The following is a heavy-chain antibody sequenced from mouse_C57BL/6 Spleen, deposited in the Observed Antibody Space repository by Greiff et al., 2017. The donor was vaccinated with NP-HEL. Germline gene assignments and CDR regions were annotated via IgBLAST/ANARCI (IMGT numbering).Heavy chain of an antibody. V-gene: IGHV5-4*01. CDR1: GFTFSSYA. CDR3: AREIHYGSGY. CDR2: ISDGGSYT. D-gene: IGHD1-1*01. J-gene: IGHJ2*01. Sequence: EVKLVESGGGLVKPGGSLKLSCAASGFTFSSYAMSWVRQTPEKRLEWVATISDGGSYTYYPDNVKSRFTISRDNAKNNLYLQMSHLKSEDTAMYYCAREIHYGSGYWGQGTTLTVSS.